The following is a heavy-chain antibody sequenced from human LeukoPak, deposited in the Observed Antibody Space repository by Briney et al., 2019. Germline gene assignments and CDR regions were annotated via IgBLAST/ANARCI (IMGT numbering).Heavy chain of an antibody. J-gene: IGHJ6*02. CDR2: ISDDGSNK. CDR1: GFTFSSYG. V-gene: IGHV3-30*18. Sequence: PGGSLRLSCAASGFTFSSYGMHWVRQAPGKGLEWVAVISDDGSNKYYADSVKGRFTISRDNSKNTLYLQMNSLRAEDTAVYYCAKDPIAVAGNNYYRMDVWGQGTTVSVSS. CDR3: AKDPIAVAGNNYYRMDV. D-gene: IGHD6-19*01.